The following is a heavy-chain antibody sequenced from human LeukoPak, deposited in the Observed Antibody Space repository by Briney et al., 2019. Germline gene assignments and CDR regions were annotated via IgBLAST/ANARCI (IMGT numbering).Heavy chain of an antibody. CDR3: ARDAKPFWSGYPYHYGMDV. D-gene: IGHD3-3*01. CDR2: IKQDGSEK. J-gene: IGHJ6*02. Sequence: PGGSLRLSCAASGFTFSSYWMSWVRQAPGKGLEWVANIKQDGSEKYYVDSVKGRFTISRDNAKNSLYLQMNSLRAEDTAVYYCARDAKPFWSGYPYHYGMDVWGQGTTVTVSS. V-gene: IGHV3-7*01. CDR1: GFTFSSYW.